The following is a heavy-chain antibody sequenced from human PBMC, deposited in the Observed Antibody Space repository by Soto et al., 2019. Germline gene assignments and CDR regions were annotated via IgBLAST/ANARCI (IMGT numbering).Heavy chain of an antibody. CDR1: GCTFSSYA. CDR2: IIPIFGTA. V-gene: IGHV1-69*13. D-gene: IGHD6-19*01. CDR3: ASTNLGYSSGWYSTLYYYYYGMEV. Sequence: SVKVSCKASGCTFSSYAISWVGQAPGQGLEWMGGIIPIFGTANYAQKFQGRVTITADESTSTAYMELSSLRSEDTAVYYCASTNLGYSSGWYSTLYYYYYGMEVWGQGTTVMVSS. J-gene: IGHJ6*01.